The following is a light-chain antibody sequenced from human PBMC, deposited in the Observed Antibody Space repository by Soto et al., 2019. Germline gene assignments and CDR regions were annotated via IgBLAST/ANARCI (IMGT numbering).Light chain of an antibody. V-gene: IGKV1-5*03. Sequence: IQMTQSPSTVSASVGDRVAITCRASQSIGIWLAWYQQKPGKAPSFLIYTASTLLGGVPSRFIGSGSGTEFTLTISRLQPDDFATYYCQQYRDSSWTFGQGTKVEIK. CDR3: QQYRDSSWT. CDR1: QSIGIW. CDR2: TAS. J-gene: IGKJ1*01.